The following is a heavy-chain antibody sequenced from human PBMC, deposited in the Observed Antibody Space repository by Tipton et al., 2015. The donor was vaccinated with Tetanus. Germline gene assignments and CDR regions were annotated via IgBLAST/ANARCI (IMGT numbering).Heavy chain of an antibody. CDR1: GGSISSGTYY. V-gene: IGHV4-39*01. Sequence: CSLSGGSISSGTYYWGWIRQPPGKGLEWIGNIYYSGTTYYTSSLKSRVTISLDPSKNQFSLKMTSVTAADTAVYYCARQADNWPDPWGQGILVTVSS. CDR2: IYYSGTT. J-gene: IGHJ5*02. D-gene: IGHD1-20*01. CDR3: ARQADNWPDP.